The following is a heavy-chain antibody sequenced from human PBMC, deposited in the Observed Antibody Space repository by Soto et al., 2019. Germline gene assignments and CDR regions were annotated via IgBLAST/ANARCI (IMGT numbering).Heavy chain of an antibody. D-gene: IGHD4-17*01. CDR2: INPDSGGT. CDR3: ARKVRDYNFDY. Sequence: ASVKVSCKASGYIFSDYYIHWVRQAPGQGLEWMGWINPDSGGTKYTQQFQGRVTMTRDTSISTAYMELSGLRSDDTAVYYCARKVRDYNFDYWDQGTLVTVPQ. J-gene: IGHJ4*02. V-gene: IGHV1-2*02. CDR1: GYIFSDYY.